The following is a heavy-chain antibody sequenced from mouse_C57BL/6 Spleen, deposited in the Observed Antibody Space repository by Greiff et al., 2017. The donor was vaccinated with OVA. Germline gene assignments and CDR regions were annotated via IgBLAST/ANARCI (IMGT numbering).Heavy chain of an antibody. D-gene: IGHD2-5*01. V-gene: IGHV3-6*01. CDR3: ASSHSNYVFDY. CDR1: GYSITSGYY. Sequence: ESGPGLVKPSQSLSLTCSVTGYSITSGYYWNWIRQFPGNKLEWMGYISYDGSNNYNPSLKNRISITRDTSKNQFFLKLNSVTTEDTATYYCASSHSNYVFDYWGQGTTLTVSS. J-gene: IGHJ2*01. CDR2: ISYDGSN.